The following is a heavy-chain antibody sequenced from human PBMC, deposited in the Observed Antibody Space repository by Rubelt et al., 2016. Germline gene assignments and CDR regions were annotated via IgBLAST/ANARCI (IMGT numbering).Heavy chain of an antibody. CDR2: ISGSGGGT. D-gene: IGHD6-13*01. V-gene: IGHV3-23*01. Sequence: EVELLESGGGLVQPGGSLRLSCAASGFTFRNYAMSWVRQAPGTGLEWVSSISGSGGGTYYADSVKDRITISRDNSKNTLYLQMNSLRAEDTALYYCAKDLMLAAAPPSDYWGQGTLVTVSS. J-gene: IGHJ4*02. CDR3: AKDLMLAAAPPSDY. CDR1: GFTFRNYA.